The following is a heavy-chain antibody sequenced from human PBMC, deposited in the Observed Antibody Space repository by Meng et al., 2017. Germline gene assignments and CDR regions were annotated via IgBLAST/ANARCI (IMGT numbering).Heavy chain of an antibody. D-gene: IGHD6-19*01. J-gene: IGHJ6*02. V-gene: IGHV3-30*04. CDR3: ARDLGRAVAGSVGWYYYGMDV. Sequence: GGSLRLSCAASGFTFSSYAMHWVRQAPGKGLEWVAVISYDGSNKYYADSVKGRFTISRDNSKNTLYLQMNSLRAEDTAVYYCARDLGRAVAGSVGWYYYGMDVWGQGTTVTVSS. CDR1: GFTFSSYA. CDR2: ISYDGSNK.